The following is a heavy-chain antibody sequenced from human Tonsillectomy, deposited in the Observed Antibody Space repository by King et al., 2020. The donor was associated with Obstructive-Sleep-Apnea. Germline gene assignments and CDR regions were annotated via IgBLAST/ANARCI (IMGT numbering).Heavy chain of an antibody. Sequence: VQLVESGGGLVQPGGSLRLSCAASGFTFSSYSMSWVRQAPGKGLEWVSYISSSRITIYYSDSVKGRFTISRDNAKNSLYLQMDSLRAEDTAVYYCVREVDAWYRIFDYWGQGTLVTVSS. CDR2: ISSSRITI. V-gene: IGHV3-48*04. D-gene: IGHD6-13*01. J-gene: IGHJ4*02. CDR3: VREVDAWYRIFDY. CDR1: GFTFSSYS.